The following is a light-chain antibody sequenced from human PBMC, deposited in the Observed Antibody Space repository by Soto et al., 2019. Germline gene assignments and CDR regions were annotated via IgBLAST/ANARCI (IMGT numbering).Light chain of an antibody. CDR2: GTS. CDR1: QSVSSNY. Sequence: ESVLTQSPGTLSLSPGERATLSCRASQSVSSNYLAWYQQKPGQAPRLLIYGTSIRATGIPDRFSGSGSGTEFTLTISRLEAEDFAVYYCQQYGSSPQKTFGQGTKVEIK. J-gene: IGKJ1*01. V-gene: IGKV3-20*01. CDR3: QQYGSSPQKT.